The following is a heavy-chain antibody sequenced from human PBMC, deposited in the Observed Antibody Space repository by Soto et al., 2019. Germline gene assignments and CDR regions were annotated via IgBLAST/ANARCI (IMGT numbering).Heavy chain of an antibody. Sequence: GGSLRLSCAASGFTFRTYSMNWVRQAPGKGLEWVSYISSTGNTIYYPDSVKGRFTISRDTAKKSLYLQMNSLRAEDTAVYYCARSGYFDYWGQGTLVTVSS. CDR3: ARSGYFDY. V-gene: IGHV3-48*01. CDR2: ISSTGNTI. CDR1: GFTFRTYS. J-gene: IGHJ4*02. D-gene: IGHD2-8*02.